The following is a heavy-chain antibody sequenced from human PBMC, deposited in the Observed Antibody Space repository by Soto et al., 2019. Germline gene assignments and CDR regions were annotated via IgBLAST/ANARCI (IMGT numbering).Heavy chain of an antibody. CDR2: IYHSGST. J-gene: IGHJ3*02. D-gene: IGHD3-22*01. Sequence: SETLSLTCAVSGGSISSGGYSWSWIRQPPGKGLEWIGYIYHSGSTYYNPSLKSRVTISVDRSKNQFSLKLSSVTAADTAVYYCARVGYYAGSGYIAFNIWXEAXMIXVSS. V-gene: IGHV4-30-2*01. CDR3: ARVGYYAGSGYIAFNI. CDR1: GGSISSGGYS.